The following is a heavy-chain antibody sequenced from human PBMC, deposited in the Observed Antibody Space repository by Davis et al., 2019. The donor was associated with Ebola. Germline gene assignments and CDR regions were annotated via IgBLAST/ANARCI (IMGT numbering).Heavy chain of an antibody. V-gene: IGHV3-7*01. Sequence: GESLKISCAASGFTFSSYCMSWVRQAPGKGLEWVANIKQDGSEKYYVDSVKGRFTISRDNAKNSLYLQMNSLRAEDTAVYYCARDPPITMVRGVIPHFDYWGQGTLVTVSS. CDR3: ARDPPITMVRGVIPHFDY. J-gene: IGHJ4*02. D-gene: IGHD3-10*01. CDR2: IKQDGSEK. CDR1: GFTFSSYC.